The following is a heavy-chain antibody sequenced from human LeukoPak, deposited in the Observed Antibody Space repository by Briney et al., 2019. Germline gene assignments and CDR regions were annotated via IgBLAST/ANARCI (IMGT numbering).Heavy chain of an antibody. CDR3: ARPNYYDSSGYYVGGAFDI. D-gene: IGHD3-22*01. CDR2: IYYSGST. Sequence: SETLSPTCTVSGGSISSYYWSWIRQPPGKGLEWIGYIYYSGSTNYNPSLKSRVTISVDTSKNQFSLKLSSVTAADTAVYYCARPNYYDSSGYYVGGAFDIWGQGTMVTVSS. V-gene: IGHV4-59*12. J-gene: IGHJ3*02. CDR1: GGSISSYY.